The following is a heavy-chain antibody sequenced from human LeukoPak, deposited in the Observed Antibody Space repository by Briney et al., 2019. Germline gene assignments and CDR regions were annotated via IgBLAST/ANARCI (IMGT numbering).Heavy chain of an antibody. J-gene: IGHJ4*02. Sequence: SETLSLTCAIYGGSFSGYYWSWFRQPPGKGLEWIGEINHSGSTNYDPSLESRVTISEDMSKNQFSLKLTSVTAADTAVYYCATGPPRDFYTSGFYYNYWGQGILVTVSP. D-gene: IGHD3-22*01. V-gene: IGHV4-34*01. CDR3: ATGPPRDFYTSGFYYNY. CDR2: INHSGST. CDR1: GGSFSGYY.